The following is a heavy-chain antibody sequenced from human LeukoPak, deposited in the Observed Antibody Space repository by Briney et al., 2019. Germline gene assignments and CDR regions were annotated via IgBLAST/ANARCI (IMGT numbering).Heavy chain of an antibody. D-gene: IGHD3-3*01. CDR3: ARRFWSGYYYFDY. J-gene: IGHJ4*02. CDR1: GYTFTSYD. CDR2: MNPNSGDT. V-gene: IGHV1-8*03. Sequence: ASVKVSCKASGYTFTSYDINWVRLATGQGLEWMGWMNPNSGDTGYAQKFQGRVTITRNTSISTAYMELSSLRSEDTAVYYCARRFWSGYYYFDYWGQGTLVTVSS.